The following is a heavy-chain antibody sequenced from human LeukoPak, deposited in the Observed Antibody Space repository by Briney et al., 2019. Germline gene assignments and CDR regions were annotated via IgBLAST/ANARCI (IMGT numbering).Heavy chain of an antibody. D-gene: IGHD6-19*01. CDR2: INHSGST. J-gene: IGHJ5*02. CDR3: ARRYSSGFLPGFDP. CDR1: GGSFSGYY. Sequence: SETLSLTCAVYGGSFSGYYWSWLRQPPGKGLEWIGEINHSGSTNYNPSLKSRVTISVDTSKNQFSLKLSSVTAADTAVYYCARRYSSGFLPGFDPWGQGTLVTVSS. V-gene: IGHV4-34*01.